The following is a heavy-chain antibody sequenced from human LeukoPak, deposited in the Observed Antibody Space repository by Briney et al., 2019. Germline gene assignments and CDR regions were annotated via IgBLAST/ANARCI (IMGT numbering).Heavy chain of an antibody. Sequence: PGGSLGLSCAASGFTFSSYAMSWVRQAPGKGLEWVSAISGSGGSTYYADSVKSRFTISRDNSKNTLYLQMNSLRAEDTAVYYCAKDNWGSPDYWGQGTLVTVSS. CDR1: GFTFSSYA. CDR3: AKDNWGSPDY. CDR2: ISGSGGST. D-gene: IGHD7-27*01. J-gene: IGHJ4*02. V-gene: IGHV3-23*01.